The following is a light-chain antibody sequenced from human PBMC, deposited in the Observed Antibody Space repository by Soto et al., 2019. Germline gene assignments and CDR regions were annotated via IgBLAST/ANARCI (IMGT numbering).Light chain of an antibody. CDR2: KAS. J-gene: IGKJ1*01. CDR1: QSISSW. Sequence: DIQMTQSPSTLSASVGDRVTITCRASQSISSWLAWYQQKPGKAPNLLIYKASSLESGVPSRFSGSGSGTEFTLTISSLQPDDSATYYCQQYSSYSWTFGQGTKVDIK. CDR3: QQYSSYSWT. V-gene: IGKV1-5*03.